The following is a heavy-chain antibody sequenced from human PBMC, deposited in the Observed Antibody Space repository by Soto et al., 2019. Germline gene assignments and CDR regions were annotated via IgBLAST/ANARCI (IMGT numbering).Heavy chain of an antibody. V-gene: IGHV4-34*01. J-gene: IGHJ4*02. Sequence: SETLSLTCAVYVGSFSGYYWRLIRQPPGKGLEWIGEINHSGSTNYNPSLKSRVTISVDTSKNQFSLKLSSVTAADTAVYYCAGDDIVGATGYWGQGTMVTVSS. D-gene: IGHD1-26*01. CDR3: AGDDIVGATGY. CDR1: VGSFSGYY. CDR2: INHSGST.